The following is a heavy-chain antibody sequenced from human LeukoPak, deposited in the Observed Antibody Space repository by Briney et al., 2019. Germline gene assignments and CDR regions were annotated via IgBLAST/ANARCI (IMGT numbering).Heavy chain of an antibody. V-gene: IGHV1-2*02. Sequence: ASVRVSCKASGYTFTAYYMHWVRQAPGQGLEWMGWIYPNSGGTNYARKFRGRVTMTRDTSISTAYLELSGLRSDDTAVYYCARDWSVGIRDDYWGQGTLVTVSS. J-gene: IGHJ4*02. CDR3: ARDWSVGIRDDY. CDR2: IYPNSGGT. D-gene: IGHD3-3*01. CDR1: GYTFTAYY.